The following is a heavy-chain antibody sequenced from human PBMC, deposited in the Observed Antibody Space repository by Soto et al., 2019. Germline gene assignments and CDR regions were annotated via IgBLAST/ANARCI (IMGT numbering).Heavy chain of an antibody. Sequence: GGSLRLSCAASGFTFSSYGMHWVRQAPGKGLEWVAAISYDGSNKYYSDSVKGRFTISRDTSKNTLYLQMNSLRAEDTAVYYCATAVKSYDSSGYDSWGQGAPVTVSS. V-gene: IGHV3-30*03. CDR1: GFTFSSYG. CDR2: ISYDGSNK. J-gene: IGHJ5*01. D-gene: IGHD3-22*01. CDR3: ATAVKSYDSSGYDS.